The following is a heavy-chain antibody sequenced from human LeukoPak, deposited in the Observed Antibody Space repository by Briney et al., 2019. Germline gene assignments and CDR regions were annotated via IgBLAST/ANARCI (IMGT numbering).Heavy chain of an antibody. V-gene: IGHV3-23*01. CDR2: ISGSGGST. Sequence: GGSLRLSCAASGLTFSSYAMSWVRQAPGKGLEWVSAISGSGGSTYYADSVKGRFTISRDNSKNTLYLQMNSLRAEDTAVYYCAKDLRRGYSYGYESYWGQGTLVTVSS. D-gene: IGHD5-18*01. J-gene: IGHJ4*02. CDR3: AKDLRRGYSYGYESY. CDR1: GLTFSSYA.